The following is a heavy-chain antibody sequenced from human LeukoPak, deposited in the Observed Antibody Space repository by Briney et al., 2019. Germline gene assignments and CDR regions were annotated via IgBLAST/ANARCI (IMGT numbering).Heavy chain of an antibody. CDR3: ASSSWPPGYYYYGMDV. CDR1: GFTVSSNY. Sequence: GGSLRLSSAASGFTVSSNYMSWVRQAPGKGLEWVSVIYSGGSTYYADSVKGRFTISRDNSKNTLYLQMNSMRAEDTAVYYCASSSWPPGYYYYGMDVWGQGTTVTVSS. CDR2: IYSGGST. D-gene: IGHD6-13*01. J-gene: IGHJ6*02. V-gene: IGHV3-66*01.